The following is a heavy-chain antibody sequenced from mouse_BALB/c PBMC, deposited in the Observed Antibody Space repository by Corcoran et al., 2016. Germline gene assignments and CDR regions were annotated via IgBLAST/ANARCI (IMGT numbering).Heavy chain of an antibody. J-gene: IGHJ2*01. V-gene: IGHV1S136*01. D-gene: IGHD2-1*01. Sequence: EVQLQQSGPELVKPGASVKMSCKASGYTFTSYVMHWVKQKPGQGLEWIGYINPYNDGTKYNEKFKGKATLHSDKSSSTAYMELSSLTAEDSAVYYCARGGDGNYADYWGQGTTLTVSS. CDR1: GYTFTSYV. CDR3: ARGGDGNYADY. CDR2: INPYNDGT.